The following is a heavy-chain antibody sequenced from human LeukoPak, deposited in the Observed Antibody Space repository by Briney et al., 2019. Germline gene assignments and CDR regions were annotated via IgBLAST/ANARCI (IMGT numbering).Heavy chain of an antibody. D-gene: IGHD2-15*01. CDR2: ISSSSSYT. CDR3: ARAEGYSPGYYYYGMDV. V-gene: IGHV3-11*06. CDR1: GFTFSDYY. Sequence: GGSLRLSCAASGFTFSDYYMSWIRQAPGKGLEWVSYISSSSSYTDYADSVKGRFTISRDNAKNSLYLQMNSLRAEDTAVYYCARAEGYSPGYYYYGMDVWGQGTTVTVSS. J-gene: IGHJ6*02.